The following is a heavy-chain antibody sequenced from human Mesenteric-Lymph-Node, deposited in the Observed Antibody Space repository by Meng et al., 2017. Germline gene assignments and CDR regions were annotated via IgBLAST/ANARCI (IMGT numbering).Heavy chain of an antibody. D-gene: IGHD4-17*01. CDR2: ISGSGGAT. Sequence: GGSLRLSCAASGFTFSSYAMSWVRQAPGKGLNWVSGISGSGGATHYADSVKGRFTISRDNAKSTLSLQMNSLRAEDTAVYYCARDKGGDHSFDYWGQGTLVTVSS. CDR1: GFTFSSYA. V-gene: IGHV3-23*01. J-gene: IGHJ4*02. CDR3: ARDKGGDHSFDY.